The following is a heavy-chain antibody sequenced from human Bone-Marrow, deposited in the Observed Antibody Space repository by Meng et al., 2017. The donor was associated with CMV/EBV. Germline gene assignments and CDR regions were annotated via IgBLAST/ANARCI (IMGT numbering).Heavy chain of an antibody. CDR2: IHHSGSA. J-gene: IGHJ6*02. CDR3: ARIVAGDYEDPPTADQFDVDV. D-gene: IGHD4-17*01. Sequence: SETLSLTCAVYNGSFSNYYWSWIRQPPGQGLEWIGEIHHSGSANYNPSLKSRVTMSVDTSKNQFSLKLRSVTATDTAVYYCARIVAGDYEDPPTADQFDVDVWGPGTTVTVSS. CDR1: NGSFSNYY. V-gene: IGHV4-34*01.